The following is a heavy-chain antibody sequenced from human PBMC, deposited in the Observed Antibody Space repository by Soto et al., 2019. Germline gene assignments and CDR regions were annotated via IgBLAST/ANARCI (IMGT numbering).Heavy chain of an antibody. D-gene: IGHD4-17*01. CDR2: ISHDGHA. J-gene: IGHJ5*02. V-gene: IGHV4-39*01. Sequence: SETLSLTCSVLGDSISDTRYYWGWIRQSPEKGLEWIGSISHDGHAYYNPSLKSRVTFFADTSRNQFSLKMKSVTVADTALYFCARQVYGDYLGSNWLDPWVQGALVTVSS. CDR3: ARQVYGDYLGSNWLDP. CDR1: GDSISDTRYY.